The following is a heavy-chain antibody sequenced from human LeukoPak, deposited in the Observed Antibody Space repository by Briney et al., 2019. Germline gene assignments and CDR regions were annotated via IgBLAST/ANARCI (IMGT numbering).Heavy chain of an antibody. V-gene: IGHV1-2*06. D-gene: IGHD2-2*01. CDR3: ARHVYCRSTSCSYYYYYMDV. CDR2: INPNSDGT. CDR1: GYTFTEYY. Sequence: ASVKVLCKASGYTFTEYYMHWVRQAPGKGLECMGRINPNSDGTNYAQKFQSRVPMTRDTSISTAYMELSRLRSDDTAVYYCARHVYCRSTSCSYYYYYMDVWGKGPTVTVSS. J-gene: IGHJ6*03.